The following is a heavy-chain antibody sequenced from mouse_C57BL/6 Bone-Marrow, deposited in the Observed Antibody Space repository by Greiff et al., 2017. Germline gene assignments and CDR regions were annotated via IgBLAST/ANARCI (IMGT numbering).Heavy chain of an antibody. Sequence: QVQLQQPGAELVKPGASVKLSCKASGYTFTSYWMHWVKPRPGQGLEWIGMIHPNSGSTNYNEKFKSKATLTVEKSSRTAYMQLSSLTSEDSAVYYCARWGYYWLSWFAYWGQGTLVTVSA. CDR3: ARWGYYWLSWFAY. CDR2: IHPNSGST. D-gene: IGHD2-3*01. V-gene: IGHV1-64*01. J-gene: IGHJ3*01. CDR1: GYTFTSYW.